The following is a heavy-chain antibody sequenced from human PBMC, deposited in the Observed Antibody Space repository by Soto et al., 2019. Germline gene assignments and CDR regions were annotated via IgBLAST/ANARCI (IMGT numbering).Heavy chain of an antibody. V-gene: IGHV1-18*04. D-gene: IGHD3-3*01. CDR2: ISAYNGNT. CDR3: AREYRVWSGSNWFDP. CDR1: GYTFTSYG. Sequence: ASVKVSCKASGYTFTSYGISWVRQAPGQGLEWMGWISAYNGNTNYAQKLQGRVTMTTDTSTSTAYMELRSLRSDDTAVYYCAREYRVWSGSNWFDPWGQGTLVTVSS. J-gene: IGHJ5*02.